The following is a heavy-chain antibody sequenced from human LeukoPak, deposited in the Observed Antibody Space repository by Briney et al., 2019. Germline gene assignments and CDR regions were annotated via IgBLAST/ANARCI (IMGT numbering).Heavy chain of an antibody. Sequence: PSETLSLTCTVSGDSISTNSWIWIRQPPGKGLEWIGYIYYSGSANYNPSLKSRVTISLDTSKNQFSLKLSSVTAADTAVYYCARGGYRYDFFNLDYWGQGTLVTVSS. V-gene: IGHV4-59*08. CDR2: IYYSGSA. J-gene: IGHJ4*02. CDR1: GDSISTNS. D-gene: IGHD5-18*01. CDR3: ARGGYRYDFFNLDY.